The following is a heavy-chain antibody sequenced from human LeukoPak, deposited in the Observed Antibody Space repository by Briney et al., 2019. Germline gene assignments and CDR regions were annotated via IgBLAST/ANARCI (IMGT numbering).Heavy chain of an antibody. Sequence: ASVKVSCKASGYTFTGYYMHWVRQAPGQGLEWMGWINPNSGGTNYAQKFQGTVTMTRDTSISTAYMELSRLRSDDTAVYYCAIAGGVKTAALDLDYWGQGTLVTVSS. CDR1: GYTFTGYY. J-gene: IGHJ4*02. D-gene: IGHD6-25*01. CDR3: AIAGGVKTAALDLDY. V-gene: IGHV1-2*02. CDR2: INPNSGGT.